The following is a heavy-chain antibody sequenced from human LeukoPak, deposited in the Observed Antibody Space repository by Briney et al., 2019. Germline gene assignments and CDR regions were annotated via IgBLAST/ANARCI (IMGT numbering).Heavy chain of an antibody. CDR1: GDSVSSNTAA. Sequence: SPTLSLTCAISGDSVSSNTAAWNWIRQSPSRGLEWLGRAYYRSKWSYESATSVKSRITINADTSKNQFSLQLNSVTPEDTAVYYCVRTRYGSGSTYGMDVWGQGTTVTVSS. V-gene: IGHV6-1*01. CDR3: VRTRYGSGSTYGMDV. CDR2: AYYRSKWSY. D-gene: IGHD6-19*01. J-gene: IGHJ6*02.